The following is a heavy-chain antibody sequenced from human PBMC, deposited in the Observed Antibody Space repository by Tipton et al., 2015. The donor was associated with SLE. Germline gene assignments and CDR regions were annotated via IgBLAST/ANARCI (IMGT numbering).Heavy chain of an antibody. D-gene: IGHD3-10*01. CDR3: ARRNSESGAFDI. Sequence: GSLRLSCAASGFIFSSFGMHWVRQAPGKGLEWVAFIRYEGSTQYYKDSVKGRFIISRDNSKNTLYLQMSSLRVEDTALYYCARRNSESGAFDIWGQGTLVTVSS. CDR1: GFIFSSFG. CDR2: IRYEGSTQ. J-gene: IGHJ3*02. V-gene: IGHV3-30*02.